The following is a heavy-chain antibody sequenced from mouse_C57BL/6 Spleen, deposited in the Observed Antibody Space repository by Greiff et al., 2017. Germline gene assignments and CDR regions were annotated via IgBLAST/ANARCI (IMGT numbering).Heavy chain of an antibody. CDR2: IHPNSGST. Sequence: QVQLQQPGAELVKPGASVKLSCKASGYTFTSYWMHWVKQRPGQGLEWIGMIHPNSGSTNYNEKFTSKATLTVDKSSSTAYMQLSSLTSEDSAVYYCARPGGSSSPFAYWGQGTLVTVSA. CDR3: ARPGGSSSPFAY. J-gene: IGHJ3*01. D-gene: IGHD1-1*01. V-gene: IGHV1-64*01. CDR1: GYTFTSYW.